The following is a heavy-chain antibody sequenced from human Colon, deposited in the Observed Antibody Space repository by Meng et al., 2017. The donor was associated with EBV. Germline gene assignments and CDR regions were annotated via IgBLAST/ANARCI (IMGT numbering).Heavy chain of an antibody. Sequence: QVVLQVSGPGLVKPSQTLSVACTASRRSINRGDYYQSWIRQPPGKGLEWIGYIYYTGSTYDNPSLKSRVTISMDTSKNQFSLRLSSVTAADMAVYYCARNYYFDYWGQGTLVTVSS. CDR2: IYYTGST. CDR1: RRSINRGDYY. J-gene: IGHJ4*02. CDR3: ARNYYFDY. V-gene: IGHV4-30-4*01.